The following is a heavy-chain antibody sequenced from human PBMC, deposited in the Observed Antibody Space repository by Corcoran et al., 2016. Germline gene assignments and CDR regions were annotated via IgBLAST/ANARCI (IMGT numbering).Heavy chain of an antibody. CDR1: GYDFTTFG. D-gene: IGHD1-20*01. J-gene: IGHJ4*02. Sequence: QVHLLQSGAEVKEPGASVKVSCKASGYDFTTFGISWLRQAPGQGLEWMGWISTYNVNTVYAQNFQGRDTMTTDTSTSTAYMEMRGLRSDDTAIYDCARDSSITNRADYWGQGTLVTVSS. CDR2: ISTYNVNT. CDR3: ARDSSITNRADY. V-gene: IGHV1-18*01.